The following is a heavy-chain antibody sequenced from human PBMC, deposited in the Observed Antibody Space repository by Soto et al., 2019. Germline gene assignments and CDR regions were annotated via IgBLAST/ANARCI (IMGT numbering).Heavy chain of an antibody. V-gene: IGHV4-39*01. CDR1: GGSISSSSYY. CDR3: ARHFRAQQLVASSWFDP. CDR2: IYYSGST. J-gene: IGHJ5*02. Sequence: QLQLQESGPGLVKPSETLSLTCTVSGGSISSSSYYWGWIRQPPGKGLEWIGSIYYSGSTYYNPSLKSLVTISVDTSKNQFSLKLSSVTAADTAVYYCARHFRAQQLVASSWFDPWGQGTLVTVSS. D-gene: IGHD6-13*01.